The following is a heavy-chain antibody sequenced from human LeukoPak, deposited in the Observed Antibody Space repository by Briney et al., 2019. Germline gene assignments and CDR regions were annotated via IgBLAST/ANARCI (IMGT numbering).Heavy chain of an antibody. CDR3: ARERYCSSTSCYYRANWFDP. Sequence: SETLSLTCTVSGGSISSGDYYWSWIRQPPGKGLEWIGYIYYSGSTYYNPSRKSRVTRAVDASKNQFSLKLSSVTAADTAVYYCARERYCSSTSCYYRANWFDPWGQGTLVTVSS. V-gene: IGHV4-30-4*08. CDR1: GGSISSGDYY. J-gene: IGHJ5*02. CDR2: IYYSGST. D-gene: IGHD2-2*01.